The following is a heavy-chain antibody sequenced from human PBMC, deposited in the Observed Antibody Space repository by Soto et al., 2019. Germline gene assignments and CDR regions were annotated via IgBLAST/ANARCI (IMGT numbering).Heavy chain of an antibody. J-gene: IGHJ4*02. CDR2: IYYSGST. D-gene: IGHD6-19*01. V-gene: IGHV4-59*11. CDR1: SGSISSHY. CDR3: ARGGSSGWYFDY. Sequence: QVQLQESGPGLVKPSETLSLTCTVSSGSISSHYWSWIRQPPGRGLEWIGYIYYSGSTNYNPSLKSRVTISVDTSKNQFSLKLSSVTAADTAVYYCARGGSSGWYFDYWGQGTLVTVSS.